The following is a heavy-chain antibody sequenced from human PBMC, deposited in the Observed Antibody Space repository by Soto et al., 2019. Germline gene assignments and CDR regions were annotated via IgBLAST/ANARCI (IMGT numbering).Heavy chain of an antibody. CDR2: ISFSSSHT. CDR3: ARGGLADFDY. J-gene: IGHJ4*02. CDR1: GFTFSSYS. Sequence: GGSLRLSCAASGFTFSSYSMHWVRQAPGTGLEWVSYISFSSSHTYYADSVKGRFTISRDNAKNSLYLQMNILRAEDTAVYYCARGGLADFDYWGPGTLVTVS. V-gene: IGHV3-48*01. D-gene: IGHD2-15*01.